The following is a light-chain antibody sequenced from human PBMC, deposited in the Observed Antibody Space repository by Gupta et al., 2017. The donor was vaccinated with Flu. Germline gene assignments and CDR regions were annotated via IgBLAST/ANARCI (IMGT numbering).Light chain of an antibody. V-gene: IGKV3-15*01. CDR3: QQYNDWPLT. CDR2: GAS. J-gene: IGKJ3*01. CDR1: QRVNDN. Sequence: EIVMTQSPASLSVSPGERATLSCTATQRVNDNLAWYQQKSGQGPRLLIYGASTRATGIPARFSGSGSGTEFTLTISSLQSEDFAVYYRQQYNDWPLTFGPGTKVDIK.